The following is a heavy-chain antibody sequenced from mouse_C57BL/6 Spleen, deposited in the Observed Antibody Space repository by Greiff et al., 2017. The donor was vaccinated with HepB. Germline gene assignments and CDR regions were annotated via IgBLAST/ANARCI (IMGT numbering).Heavy chain of an antibody. Sequence: EVQLQQSGPVLVKPGASVKMSCKASGYTFTDYYMNWVKQSHGKSLEWIGVINPYNGGTSYNQKFKGKATLTVDKSSSTAYMELNSLTSEDSAVYYCVYGSSLYWYFDVWGTGTTVTVSS. J-gene: IGHJ1*03. CDR2: INPYNGGT. CDR3: VYGSSLYWYFDV. CDR1: GYTFTDYY. D-gene: IGHD1-1*01. V-gene: IGHV1-19*01.